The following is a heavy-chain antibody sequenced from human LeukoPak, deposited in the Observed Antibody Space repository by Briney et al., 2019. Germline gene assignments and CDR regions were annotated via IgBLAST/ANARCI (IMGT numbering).Heavy chain of an antibody. CDR3: ARVFYFDSARVDP. CDR2: INLSGST. J-gene: IGHJ5*02. Sequence: SETLSLTCAVYGASISGYYWSWVRQPPGKGLEWLGEINLSGSTNYTPSLKCRVTISVATSKNLFSLKLSSVTAADTAVYFCARVFYFDSARVDPWGQGALVTVSS. V-gene: IGHV4-34*01. D-gene: IGHD3-22*01. CDR1: GASISGYY.